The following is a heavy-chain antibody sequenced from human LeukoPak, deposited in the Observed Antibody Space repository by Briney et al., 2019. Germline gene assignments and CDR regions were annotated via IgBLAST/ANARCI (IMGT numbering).Heavy chain of an antibody. Sequence: PGGSLRLFCAASGFTFSSYSMNWVRQAPGKGLEWVSSISSSSSYIYYADSVKGRFTISRDNAKNSLYLQMNSLRAEDTAVYYCANWGSYYYGSGSYFPNWFDPWGQGTLVTVSS. CDR1: GFTFSSYS. D-gene: IGHD3-10*01. J-gene: IGHJ5*02. V-gene: IGHV3-21*04. CDR2: ISSSSSYI. CDR3: ANWGSYYYGSGSYFPNWFDP.